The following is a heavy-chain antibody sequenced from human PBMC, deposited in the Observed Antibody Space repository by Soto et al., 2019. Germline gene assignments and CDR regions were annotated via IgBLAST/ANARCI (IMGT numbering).Heavy chain of an antibody. CDR1: GGTFSSYA. Sequence: SVKVSCKASGGTFSSYAISWVRQAPGQGLEWMGGIIPIFGTANYAQKIQGRVTITADESTSTAYMELSSLRSEDTAVYYCATTPDSSGYYPGNWFDPWGQGTLVTVSS. D-gene: IGHD3-22*01. CDR3: ATTPDSSGYYPGNWFDP. J-gene: IGHJ5*02. V-gene: IGHV1-69*13. CDR2: IIPIFGTA.